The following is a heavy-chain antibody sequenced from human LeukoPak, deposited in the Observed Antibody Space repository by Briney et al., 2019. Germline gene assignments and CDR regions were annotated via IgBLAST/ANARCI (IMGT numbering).Heavy chain of an antibody. Sequence: GGSLRLSCAASGFTFDDYAMHWVRQAPGKGLEWVSGISWNSGSIGYADSVKGRFTISRDNAKKSLYLQMNSLRAEDTAVYYCAKDLGRITMVRGVMFPRGHWGQGTLVTVSS. CDR2: ISWNSGSI. V-gene: IGHV3-9*01. D-gene: IGHD3-10*01. CDR3: AKDLGRITMVRGVMFPRGH. CDR1: GFTFDDYA. J-gene: IGHJ4*02.